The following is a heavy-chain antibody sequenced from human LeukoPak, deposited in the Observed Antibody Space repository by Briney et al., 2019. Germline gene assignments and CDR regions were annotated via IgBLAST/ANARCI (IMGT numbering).Heavy chain of an antibody. CDR3: ARDLVTVTKGFDT. CDR1: ADSFSSHY. J-gene: IGHJ3*02. Sequence: SETLSLTCAVSADSFSSHYWTWIRQPPGKGLEWIGYISYIGSTNYNPSLKSRVTISIDTSKNQFSLKLSSVTAADTAVYYCARDLVTVTKGFDTWGQGTM. CDR2: ISYIGST. V-gene: IGHV4-59*11. D-gene: IGHD4-17*01.